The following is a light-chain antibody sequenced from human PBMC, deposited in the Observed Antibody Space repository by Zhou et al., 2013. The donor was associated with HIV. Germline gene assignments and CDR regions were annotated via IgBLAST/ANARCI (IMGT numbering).Light chain of an antibody. CDR2: VAS. CDR1: QGIGTY. V-gene: IGKV1-9*01. Sequence: DIQLTQSPSFLSASVGDRVTITCRASQGIGTYLAWYQQKPGKAPKLLIDVASTLQSGVPSRFSGSGYGTDFTLTISSLQPEDFATYICQQLNNYPIIFGPGTKVDIK. CDR3: QQLNNYPII. J-gene: IGKJ3*01.